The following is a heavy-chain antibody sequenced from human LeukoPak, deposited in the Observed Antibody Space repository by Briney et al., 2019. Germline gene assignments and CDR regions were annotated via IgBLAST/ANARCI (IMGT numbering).Heavy chain of an antibody. CDR1: GFTFSSYA. V-gene: IGHV3-48*02. J-gene: IGHJ3*02. CDR3: ARDASDYYGSGDFDI. Sequence: PGGSLRLSCAASGFTFSSYAMNWVRQAPGKGLEWVSYISSSSSTIYYADSVKGRFTISRDNAKNSLYLQMNSLRDEDTAVYYCARDASDYYGSGDFDIWGQGTMVTVSS. CDR2: ISSSSSTI. D-gene: IGHD3-10*01.